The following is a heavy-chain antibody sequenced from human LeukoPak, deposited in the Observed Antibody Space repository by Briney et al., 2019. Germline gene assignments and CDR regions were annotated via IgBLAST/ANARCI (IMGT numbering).Heavy chain of an antibody. D-gene: IGHD4-11*01. J-gene: IGHJ4*02. Sequence: SETLSLTCTVSGGSISGGYWSWIRQPPGRGLEWIGYVYTSGSTNCNPSLKSRVTISVDTSKSQFALKLSSVTAADTAVYYCAKSYFDYSTYYSYYFNLWGQGALVNVSS. CDR3: AKSYFDYSTYYSYYFNL. V-gene: IGHV4-4*09. CDR1: GGSISGGY. CDR2: VYTSGST.